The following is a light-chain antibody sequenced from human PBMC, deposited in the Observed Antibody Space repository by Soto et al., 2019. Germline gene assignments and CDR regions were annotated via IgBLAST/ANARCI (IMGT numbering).Light chain of an antibody. J-gene: IGKJ5*01. V-gene: IGKV3-11*01. CDR1: QSVSSY. CDR3: QQRSNWPPIT. Sequence: EIVLTQSTATLSLSPGERATLSCRASQSVSSYLAWYQQKPGQAPRLLIYDASNRATGIPARFSGSGSGTDFTLTISSLEPEDFAVYYCQQRSNWPPITFGQGTRLAI. CDR2: DAS.